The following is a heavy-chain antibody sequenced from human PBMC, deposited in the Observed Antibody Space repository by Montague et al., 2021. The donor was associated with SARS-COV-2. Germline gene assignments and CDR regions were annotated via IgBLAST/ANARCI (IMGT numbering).Heavy chain of an antibody. D-gene: IGHD4-23*01. CDR1: GGSISSGGYY. Sequence: TLSLTCTVSGGSISSGGYYWSWIRQHPRKGLEWIGYIYYSGSTYYNPSLKSRVTISVDTSKNQFSLKLSSVTAADTAVYYCAASYGGNLGYYYYYMDVWGQGTTVTVSS. J-gene: IGHJ6*03. V-gene: IGHV4-31*03. CDR3: AASYGGNLGYYYYYMDV. CDR2: IYYSGST.